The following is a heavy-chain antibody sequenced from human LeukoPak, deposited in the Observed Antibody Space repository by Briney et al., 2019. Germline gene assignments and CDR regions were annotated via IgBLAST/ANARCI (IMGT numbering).Heavy chain of an antibody. Sequence: SETLSLTCTVSGGSISSYYWSWIRQPAGKGLEWIGRIYTSGSTNYNPSLKSRVTMSVDTSKNQFSLKLSSVTAADTAVYYCTRGQQHSSSWSWFDPWGQGTLVTVSS. J-gene: IGHJ5*02. CDR2: IYTSGST. CDR1: GGSISSYY. CDR3: TRGQQHSSSWSWFDP. V-gene: IGHV4-4*07. D-gene: IGHD6-13*01.